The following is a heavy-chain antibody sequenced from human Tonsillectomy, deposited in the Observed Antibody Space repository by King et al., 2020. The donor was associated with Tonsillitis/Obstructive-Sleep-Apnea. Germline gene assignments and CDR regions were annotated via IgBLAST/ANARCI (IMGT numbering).Heavy chain of an antibody. V-gene: IGHV4-59*01. CDR2: IYYSGST. CDR3: ARGIRRDNDAFDI. D-gene: IGHD2-15*01. CDR1: GGSISSYY. J-gene: IGHJ3*02. Sequence: MQLQESGPGLVKPSETLSLTCTVSGGSISSYYWSWIRQPPGKGLEWIGYIYYSGSTNYNPSLKSRVTISVDTSKNQFSLKLSSVTAADTAVYYCARGIRRDNDAFDIWGQGTMVTVSS.